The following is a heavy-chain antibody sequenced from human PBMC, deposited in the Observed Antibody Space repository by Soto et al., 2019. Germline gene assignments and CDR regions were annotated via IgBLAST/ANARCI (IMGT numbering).Heavy chain of an antibody. CDR3: AXXXXXXTPTPQDV. V-gene: IGHV1-18*01. Sequence: QVQLVQSGDEVRKPGSSVKVSCKASGYIFVNYGIAWVRQAPGQGLEWMGWISPYSGNTHYASKVQGRLTMTTDTXXXXXXXXXXXXXXXXXXXXXCAXXXXXXTPTPQDVWGQGTTVTVSS. CDR2: ISPYSGNT. CDR1: GYIFVNYG. J-gene: IGHJ6*02.